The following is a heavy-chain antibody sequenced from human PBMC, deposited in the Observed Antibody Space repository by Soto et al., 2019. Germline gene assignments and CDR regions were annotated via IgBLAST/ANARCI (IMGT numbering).Heavy chain of an antibody. V-gene: IGHV3-48*02. CDR3: ARGDFSIGGWSAEFFQH. D-gene: IGHD2-15*01. CDR2: ISSSGSTI. Sequence: EVQLVDSGGGLVQPGGSLRLSCAASGFTFSDYSMNWVRQAPGKGLECVSYISSSGSTIFYADSVKGRFTISRDNAKNSLYLQMNSLRDEDTAVFYCARGDFSIGGWSAEFFQHWGQGTLVTVSS. J-gene: IGHJ1*01. CDR1: GFTFSDYS.